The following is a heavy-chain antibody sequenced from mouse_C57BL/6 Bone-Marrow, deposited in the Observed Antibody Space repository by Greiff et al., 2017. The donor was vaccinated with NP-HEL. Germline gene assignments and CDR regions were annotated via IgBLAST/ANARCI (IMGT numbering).Heavy chain of an antibody. J-gene: IGHJ3*01. CDR2: ISYSGST. V-gene: IGHV3-1*01. D-gene: IGHD1-1*01. Sequence: EVQVVESGPGMVKPSQSLSLTCTVTGYSITSGYDWHWIRHFPGNKLEWMGYISYSGSTNYNPSLKSRISITHDTSKNHFFLKLNSVTTEDTATYYCAGYGSSYFAYWGQGTLVTVSA. CDR3: AGYGSSYFAY. CDR1: GYSITSGYD.